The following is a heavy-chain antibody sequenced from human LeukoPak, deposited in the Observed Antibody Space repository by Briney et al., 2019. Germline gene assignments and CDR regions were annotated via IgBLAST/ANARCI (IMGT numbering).Heavy chain of an antibody. Sequence: SETLSLTCTVSGGSISSGSYYWSWIRQPAGKGLEWIGRIYTSGSTNYNPSLKSRVTISVDTSKNQFSLKLSSVTAADTAVYYCARSGYSYGFYYYYYMDVWGKGTTATVSS. D-gene: IGHD5-18*01. V-gene: IGHV4-61*02. J-gene: IGHJ6*03. CDR2: IYTSGST. CDR1: GGSISSGSYY. CDR3: ARSGYSYGFYYYYYMDV.